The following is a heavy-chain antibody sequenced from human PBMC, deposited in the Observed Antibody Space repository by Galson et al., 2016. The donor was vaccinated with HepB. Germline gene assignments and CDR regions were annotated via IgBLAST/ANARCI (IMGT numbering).Heavy chain of an antibody. J-gene: IGHJ6*04. Sequence: SLRLSCAASGFLFSSYAMHWVRQAPGKGLEWVALISYDGYRHFYGDSVKGRFMISRDNSKNTLYLHMDSLRAEDTAVYYCAKSARQQSYYGLDVWGKGTTVTVSS. V-gene: IGHV3-30*18. CDR1: GFLFSSYA. CDR3: AKSARQQSYYGLDV. D-gene: IGHD6-13*01. CDR2: ISYDGYRH.